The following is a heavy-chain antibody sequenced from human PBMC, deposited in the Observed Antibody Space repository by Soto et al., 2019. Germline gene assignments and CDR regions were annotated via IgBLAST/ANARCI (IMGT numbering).Heavy chain of an antibody. Sequence: PSETLSLTCTVSGGSISSSSYYWGWTRQPPGKGLEWIGYIYYSGSPYYNPSLKSRVTISVDTSKNQFSLKLSSVTAADTAVYYCAVPAASVAGASGSYYYYGMDVWGQGTTVTVSS. CDR2: IYYSGSP. V-gene: IGHV4-39*01. D-gene: IGHD6-19*01. CDR3: AVPAASVAGASGSYYYYGMDV. CDR1: GGSISSSSYY. J-gene: IGHJ6*02.